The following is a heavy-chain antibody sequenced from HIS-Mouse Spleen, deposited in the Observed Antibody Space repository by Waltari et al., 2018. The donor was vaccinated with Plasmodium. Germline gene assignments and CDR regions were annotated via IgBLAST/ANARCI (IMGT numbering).Heavy chain of an antibody. V-gene: IGHV3-30*04. Sequence: QVQLVESGGGVVQPGRSLRLSCAAAGFTFRGYAMPWVRQAPGKGLEWVAVISYDGSNKYYADSVKGRFTISRDNSKNTLYLQMNSLRAEDTAVYYCARLYYDFWSGYYPYGMDVWGQGTTVTVSS. CDR1: GFTFRGYA. CDR2: ISYDGSNK. CDR3: ARLYYDFWSGYYPYGMDV. D-gene: IGHD3-3*01. J-gene: IGHJ6*02.